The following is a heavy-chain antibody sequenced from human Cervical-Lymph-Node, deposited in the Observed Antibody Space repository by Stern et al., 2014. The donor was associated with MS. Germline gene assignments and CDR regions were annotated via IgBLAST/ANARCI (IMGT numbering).Heavy chain of an antibody. J-gene: IGHJ5*02. CDR2: IYYSGST. CDR3: ARVGIAAARVFDP. V-gene: IGHV4-31*03. CDR1: GGSISSGGYY. Sequence: DQLVESGPGLVKPSQTLSLTCTVSGGSISSGGYYWSWIRQHPGKGLEWIGYIYYSGSTYYNPSLKSRVTRSVDTSKNQFSLKLSSVTAADTAVYYCARVGIAAARVFDPWGQGTLVTVSS. D-gene: IGHD6-13*01.